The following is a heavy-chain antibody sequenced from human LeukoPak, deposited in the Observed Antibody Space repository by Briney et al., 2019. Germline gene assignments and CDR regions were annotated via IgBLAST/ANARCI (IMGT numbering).Heavy chain of an antibody. CDR3: ARGSSRGQPLRY. CDR2: INHSGST. V-gene: IGHV4-34*01. D-gene: IGHD3-10*01. CDR1: GGSFSGYY. J-gene: IGHJ4*02. Sequence: SETLSLTCAVYGGSFSGYYWSWIRQPPGKGLEWIEEINHSGSTNYNPSLKSRVTISVDTSKNQFSLKLSSVTAADTAVYYCARGSSRGQPLRYWGQGTLVTVSS.